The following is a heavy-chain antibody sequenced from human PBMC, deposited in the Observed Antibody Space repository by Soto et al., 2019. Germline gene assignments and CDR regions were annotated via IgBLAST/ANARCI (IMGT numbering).Heavy chain of an antibody. J-gene: IGHJ6*02. CDR2: ISGSGGST. Sequence: GGSLRLSCAASGFTFSSYAMSWVRQAPGKGLEWVSAISGSGGSTYYAGSVKGRFTISRDNSKNTLYLQMNSLRAEDTAVYYCARDLMYDSSGYPLYYYYGMDVWGQGTTVTVSS. D-gene: IGHD3-22*01. CDR1: GFTFSSYA. V-gene: IGHV3-23*01. CDR3: ARDLMYDSSGYPLYYYYGMDV.